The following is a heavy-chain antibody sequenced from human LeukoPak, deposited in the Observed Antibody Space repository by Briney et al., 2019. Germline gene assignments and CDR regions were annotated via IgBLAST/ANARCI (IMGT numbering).Heavy chain of an antibody. V-gene: IGHV3-23*01. J-gene: IGHJ4*02. D-gene: IGHD1-14*01. CDR2: INAVDTNT. CDR3: AKQFLETS. Sequence: GGSLRLSCAASGLTFSSYAMTWVRQAPGKGLEWVSTINAVDTNTYYADSVKGRFTVSRDNSKNTLYLQMNSLRAEDTAVYYCAKQFLETSWGQGTLVTVSS. CDR1: GLTFSSYA.